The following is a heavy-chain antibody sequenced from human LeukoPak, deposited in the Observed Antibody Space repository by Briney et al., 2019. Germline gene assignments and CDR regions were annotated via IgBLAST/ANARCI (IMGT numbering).Heavy chain of an antibody. CDR2: MKYDGSAT. CDR1: GFTFSSYA. CDR3: ARVPGSYGGSVDC. Sequence: GGSLRLSCAASGFTFSSYAMSWVRQAPGKGLEWVASMKYDGSATYYVDSVKGRFTISRDNARNSVYVQMNSLRAEDTAVYYCARVPGSYGGSVDCWGQGTLVTVSS. V-gene: IGHV3-7*04. J-gene: IGHJ4*02. D-gene: IGHD1-26*01.